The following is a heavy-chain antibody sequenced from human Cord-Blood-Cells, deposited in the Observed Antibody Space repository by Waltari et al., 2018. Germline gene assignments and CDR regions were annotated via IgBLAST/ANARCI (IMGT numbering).Heavy chain of an antibody. CDR3: ARWRVLDYGDPNFDY. D-gene: IGHD4-17*01. J-gene: IGHJ4*02. CDR1: GRSISSGGYY. CDR2: HYYSGST. Sequence: QVQLQESGPGLVKPSQTLSLTCTVSGRSISSGGYYWSWLRQYPGKGLEWMGYHYYSGSTYYNPSLKSRVTISVDTSKNQFSLKLSSVTAADTAVYYCARWRVLDYGDPNFDYWGQGTLVTVSS. V-gene: IGHV4-31*03.